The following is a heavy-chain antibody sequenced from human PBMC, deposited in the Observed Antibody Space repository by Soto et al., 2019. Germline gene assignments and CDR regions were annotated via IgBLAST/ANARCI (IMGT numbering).Heavy chain of an antibody. Sequence: EVQLVESGGGLVQPGGSLRLSCAASGFTFSTYSMNWVRQAPGKGVEWVSYITSGSTTIYYADSVKGRFTISRDNAKNSLCLQMNSLRAEDTAVYYCARQKRLTAAGLWSSGWSEDYYYGMDVWGQGTTVTVSS. D-gene: IGHD6-19*01. V-gene: IGHV3-48*01. CDR1: GFTFSTYS. J-gene: IGHJ6*02. CDR3: ARQKRLTAAGLWSSGWSEDYYYGMDV. CDR2: ITSGSTTI.